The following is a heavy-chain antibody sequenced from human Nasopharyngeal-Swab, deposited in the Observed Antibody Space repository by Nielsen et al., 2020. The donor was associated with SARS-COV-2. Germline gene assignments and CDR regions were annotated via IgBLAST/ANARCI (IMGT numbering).Heavy chain of an antibody. CDR3: ARWYSSGWYADY. Sequence: GESLKISCKGSGYSFTSYWIGWVRQMPGKGLEWMGRIDPSDSYTNYSPSFQGHVTISADKSISTAYLQWSSLKASDTAMYYCARWYSSGWYADYWGQGTLVTVSS. CDR1: GYSFTSYW. CDR2: IDPSDSYT. J-gene: IGHJ4*02. V-gene: IGHV5-10-1*01. D-gene: IGHD6-19*01.